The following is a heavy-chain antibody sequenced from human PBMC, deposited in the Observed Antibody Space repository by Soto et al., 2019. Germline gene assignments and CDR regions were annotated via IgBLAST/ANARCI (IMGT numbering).Heavy chain of an antibody. D-gene: IGHD3-16*01. J-gene: IGHJ4*02. V-gene: IGHV4-30-2*01. CDR2: IYHSGST. Sequence: SEILSLTCAVSGGSISSGGYSWSWIRQPPGKGLEWIGYIYHSGSTYYNPSLKSRVTISVDRSKNQFSLKLSSVTAADTAVYYCARGPPFHWGQGTLVTVSS. CDR3: ARGPPFH. CDR1: GGSISSGGYS.